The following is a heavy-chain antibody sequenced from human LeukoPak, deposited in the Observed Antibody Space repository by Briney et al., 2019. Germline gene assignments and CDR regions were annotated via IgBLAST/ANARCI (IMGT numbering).Heavy chain of an antibody. D-gene: IGHD5-24*01. J-gene: IGHJ4*02. CDR2: ISPDGSST. CDR3: ARGTDGGWATTFDY. V-gene: IGHV3-74*01. Sequence: GGSLRLSCAASGFTFSRYWVHWVRQAPGKGLVWVSRISPDGSSTNYADSVKGRFTISRDNAKNTLYLQMNSLRAEDTAVYYCARGTDGGWATTFDYWGQGNLVTVSS. CDR1: GFTFSRYW.